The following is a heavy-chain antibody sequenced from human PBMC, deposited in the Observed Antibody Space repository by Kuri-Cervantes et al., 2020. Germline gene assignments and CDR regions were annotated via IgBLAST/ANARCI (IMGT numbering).Heavy chain of an antibody. J-gene: IGHJ4*02. Sequence: SETLSLTCAVYGGSFSGYYWSWIRQPPGKGLEWIGEINHSGSTNYNPSLKSRVTISVDTSKNQFSLKLSSVTAADTAVYYCASSKGLVASFDYWGQGTLVTVSS. CDR3: ASSKGLVASFDY. V-gene: IGHV4-34*01. D-gene: IGHD5-12*01. CDR2: INHSGST. CDR1: GGSFSGYY.